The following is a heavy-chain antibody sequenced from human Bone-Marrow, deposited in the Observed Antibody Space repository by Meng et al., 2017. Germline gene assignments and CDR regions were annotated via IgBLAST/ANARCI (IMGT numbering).Heavy chain of an antibody. CDR2: IYYSGST. CDR3: ARDCPSPFRWFDP. CDR1: GGSVSSSSSY. Sequence: QLQLQESGLGLVKPSQTPSLTCTGAGGSVSSSSSYWGWIRQPPGKGLEWIGSIYYSGSTYYNPSLKSRVTISVDTSKNQFSLKLSSVTAADTAVYYCARDCPSPFRWFDPWGQGTLVTISS. J-gene: IGHJ5*02. V-gene: IGHV4-39*07.